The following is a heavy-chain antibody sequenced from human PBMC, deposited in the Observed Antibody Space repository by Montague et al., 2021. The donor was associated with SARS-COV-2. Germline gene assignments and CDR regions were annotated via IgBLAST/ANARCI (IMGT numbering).Heavy chain of an antibody. CDR2: ISYDGSNK. Sequence: SLRLSCAASGFTFSSYAMHWVCQAPGKGLEWVAVISYDGSNKYYADSVKGRFTISRDNSKNTLYLQMNSLRAEDTAVYYCASLHLWFGEFRAFDYWGQGTLVTVSS. CDR3: ASLHLWFGEFRAFDY. J-gene: IGHJ4*02. CDR1: GFTFSSYA. V-gene: IGHV3-30*04. D-gene: IGHD3-10*01.